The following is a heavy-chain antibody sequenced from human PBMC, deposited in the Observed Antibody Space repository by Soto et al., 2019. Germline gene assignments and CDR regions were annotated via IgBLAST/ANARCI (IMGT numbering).Heavy chain of an antibody. CDR2: ISYDGSNK. CDR3: AKDHYSSGWYYFDY. V-gene: IGHV3-30*18. D-gene: IGHD6-19*01. J-gene: IGHJ4*02. Sequence: LRLSCAASGFTFSSYGMHWVRQAPGKGLEWVAVISYDGSNKYYADSVKGRFTISRDNSKNTLYLQMNSLRAEDTAVYYCAKDHYSSGWYYFDYWGQGTLVTVSS. CDR1: GFTFSSYG.